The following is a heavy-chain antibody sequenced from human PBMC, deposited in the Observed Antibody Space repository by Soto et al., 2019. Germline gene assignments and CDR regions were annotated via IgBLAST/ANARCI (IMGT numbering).Heavy chain of an antibody. D-gene: IGHD5-12*01. CDR3: ARDPNIRDGYNLNFDY. J-gene: IGHJ4*02. CDR2: ISYDGSNK. V-gene: IGHV3-30-3*01. Sequence: PGGSLRLSCAASGFPFSSYAMHWVRQAPGKGLEWVAVISYDGSNKYYADSVKGRFTISRDNSKNTLYLQMNSLRAEDTAVYYCARDPNIRDGYNLNFDYWGQRTLVTVSS. CDR1: GFPFSSYA.